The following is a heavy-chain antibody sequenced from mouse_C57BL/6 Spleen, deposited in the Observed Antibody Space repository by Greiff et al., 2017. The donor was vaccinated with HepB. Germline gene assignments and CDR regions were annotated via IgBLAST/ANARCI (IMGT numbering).Heavy chain of an antibody. CDR2: IDPSDSET. V-gene: IGHV1-52*01. Sequence: QVQLQQPGAELVRPGSSVKLSCKASGYTFTSYWMHWVKQRPIQGLEWIGNIDPSDSETHYNQKFKDKATLTVDKSSSTAYMQLSSLTSEDSAVYYCAREGGMVTGDFDYWGQGTTLTVSS. J-gene: IGHJ2*01. CDR3: AREGGMVTGDFDY. CDR1: GYTFTSYW. D-gene: IGHD2-2*01.